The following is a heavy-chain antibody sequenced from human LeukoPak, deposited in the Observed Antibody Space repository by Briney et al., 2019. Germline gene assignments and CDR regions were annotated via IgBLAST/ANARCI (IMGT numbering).Heavy chain of an antibody. CDR2: IGTAGDT. D-gene: IGHD1-26*01. CDR1: GFTFSSYD. J-gene: IGHJ6*02. V-gene: IGHV3-13*01. CDR3: ARGSVEVGIQDYYYGMDV. Sequence: GGSLRLSCAASGFTFSSYDMHWVRQATGKGLEWVSAIGTAGDTYYPGSVKGRFTISRENAKNSLYLQMNSLRAGDTAVYYCARGSVEVGIQDYYYGMDVWGQGTTVTVSS.